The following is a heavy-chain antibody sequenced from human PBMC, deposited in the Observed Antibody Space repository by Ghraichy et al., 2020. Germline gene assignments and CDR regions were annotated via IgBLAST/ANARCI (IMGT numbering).Heavy chain of an antibody. D-gene: IGHD2-15*01. V-gene: IGHV3-33*08. J-gene: IGHJ6*03. CDR1: GFSLSNYV. CDR2: IWYDGSNR. CDR3: VRDHCSSSNCRNSYYFHYIMDV. Sequence: GGSLRLSCAASGFSLSNYVMHWVRQAPGKGLEWVAVIWYDGSNRFSADPVKGRFIISRDISTNTLSLQMNRLRAEDTAVYYCVRDHCSSSNCRNSYYFHYIMDVWGQGTTVTVSS.